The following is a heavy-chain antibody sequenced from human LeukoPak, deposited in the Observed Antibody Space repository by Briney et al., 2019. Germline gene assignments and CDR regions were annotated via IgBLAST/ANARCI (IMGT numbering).Heavy chain of an antibody. Sequence: SEPLSLTCPVPGGSISSYSWSWIRQPPGKGLEGIGCIHYSGNTNYNPSLKSRVTISVDTSKNQFSLKLSSVTAADTAVYYCARHGIYSSGNYYFDYWGQGTLVTVSS. CDR3: ARHGIYSSGNYYFDY. V-gene: IGHV4-59*08. CDR2: IHYSGNT. J-gene: IGHJ4*02. D-gene: IGHD6-19*01. CDR1: GGSISSYS.